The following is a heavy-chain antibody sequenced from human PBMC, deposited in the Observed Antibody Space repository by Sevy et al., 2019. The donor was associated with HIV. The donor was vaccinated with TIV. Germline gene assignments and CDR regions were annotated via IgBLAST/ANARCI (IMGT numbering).Heavy chain of an antibody. CDR2: ISSDGSTK. CDR1: GFTFSNYA. Sequence: GGSLRLSCAASGFTFSNYAMHWVRQVPPGKGLEWVAVISSDGSTKDYADSVKGRLTISRDNSKNTLYLQMNSLSADDTAVYYCARDTYSETTTGYMGVFQYWGQGTLVTVSS. J-gene: IGHJ1*01. D-gene: IGHD1-7*01. V-gene: IGHV3-30*04. CDR3: ARDTYSETTTGYMGVFQY.